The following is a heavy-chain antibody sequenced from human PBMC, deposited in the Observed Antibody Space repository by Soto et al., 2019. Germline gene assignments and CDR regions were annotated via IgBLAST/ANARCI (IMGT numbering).Heavy chain of an antibody. Sequence: EVQLVESGGGLVQPGGSLRLSCAASGLIFSSYWMTWVRQAPGKGLEWVANIKHDGSEKYYVDSVKGRFTISRDNAKNSVYLQMNSLRVEDTAAYYCAEGGSYHDYWGQGTLVTVFS. J-gene: IGHJ4*02. CDR3: AEGGSYHDY. V-gene: IGHV3-7*05. CDR2: IKHDGSEK. D-gene: IGHD1-26*01. CDR1: GLIFSSYW.